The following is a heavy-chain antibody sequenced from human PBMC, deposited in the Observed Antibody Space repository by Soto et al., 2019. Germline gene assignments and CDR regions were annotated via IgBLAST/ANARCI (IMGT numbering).Heavy chain of an antibody. D-gene: IGHD1-26*01. V-gene: IGHV4-59*01. Sequence: QVQLQESGPGLVKPSETLSLTCTVSGGSISSYYWSWIRQPPGKGLEWLGYIYYSGSTNYNPSLKRRVTISVDTSKNQFSLKLSSVTAADTAVYYCASNRYSGSYLGLDYYGMDVWGQGTTVTVSS. CDR3: ASNRYSGSYLGLDYYGMDV. J-gene: IGHJ6*02. CDR2: IYYSGST. CDR1: GGSISSYY.